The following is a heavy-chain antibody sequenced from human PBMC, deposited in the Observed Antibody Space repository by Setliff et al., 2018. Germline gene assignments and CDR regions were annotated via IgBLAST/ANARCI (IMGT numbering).Heavy chain of an antibody. D-gene: IGHD4-17*01. CDR3: ARGPSPTVTPSRLIYFYHMDV. CDR1: GDPFNAYG. Sequence: GASVKVSCKASGDPFNAYGVSWVRLVPGQGLEWMGAIIPVLGMTDYAQKFQGRLTITADQSTTTVYMELSSLRFDDTALYYCARGPSPTVTPSRLIYFYHMDVWGTGTTVTVSS. J-gene: IGHJ6*03. CDR2: IIPVLGMT. V-gene: IGHV1-69*10.